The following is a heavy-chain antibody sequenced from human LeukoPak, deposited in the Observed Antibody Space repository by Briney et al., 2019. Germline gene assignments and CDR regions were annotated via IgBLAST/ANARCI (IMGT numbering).Heavy chain of an antibody. CDR3: AISGYSSGWYLGALFDY. J-gene: IGHJ4*02. CDR1: GFTFSSYA. D-gene: IGHD6-19*01. CDR2: ISGNDGSA. Sequence: GGSLRLSCAASGFTFSSYAMSWVRQAPGKGLECVSAISGNDGSAYYADSVKGRFTISRDNSKNTLYLQMNSLRAEDTAVYYCAISGYSSGWYLGALFDYWGQGTLVTVSS. V-gene: IGHV3-23*01.